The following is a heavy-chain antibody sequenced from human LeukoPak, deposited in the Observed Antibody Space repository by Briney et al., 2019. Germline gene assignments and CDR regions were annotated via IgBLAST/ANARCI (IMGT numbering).Heavy chain of an antibody. J-gene: IGHJ6*03. CDR1: GYSFTSYW. CDR3: ARHTTSKDIVVVPAGYYYYYMDV. CDR2: IYPGDSDT. D-gene: IGHD2-2*01. Sequence: RGESLKISCKGSGYSFTSYWIGWVRQMPGKGLEWMGIIYPGDSDTRYSPSFQGQVTISADKSISTAYLQWSSLKASDTAMYYCARHTTSKDIVVVPAGYYYYYMDVWGKGTTVTVSS. V-gene: IGHV5-51*01.